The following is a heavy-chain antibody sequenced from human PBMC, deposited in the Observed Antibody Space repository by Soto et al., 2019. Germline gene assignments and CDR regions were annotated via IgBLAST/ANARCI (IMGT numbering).Heavy chain of an antibody. Sequence: QVQLVQSGAEVKKPGASVKVSCKASGYTFTSYGISWVRQAPGQGLEWMGGISAYNGNTNYAQKRQGRVTMTTDTSTSRADMELRSLRADDTDVYDCGRDSIAAAGADFDYWGQGALVTASS. CDR3: GRDSIAAAGADFDY. D-gene: IGHD6-13*01. CDR1: GYTFTSYG. CDR2: ISAYNGNT. V-gene: IGHV1-18*01. J-gene: IGHJ4*02.